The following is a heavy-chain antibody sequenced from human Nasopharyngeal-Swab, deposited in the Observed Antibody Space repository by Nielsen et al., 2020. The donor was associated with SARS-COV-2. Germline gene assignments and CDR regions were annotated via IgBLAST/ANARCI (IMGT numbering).Heavy chain of an antibody. CDR3: AGDLSMGTIL. V-gene: IGHV3-48*03. CDR2: IRSSGSTI. Sequence: GRSLTLSCAPDGFTFSTYEMNWDSQAPGKGMEWLSYIRSSGSTIYHADSVKGLFTISRDNAKNSLYLQMDSLRVEDMAVYYCAGDLSMGTILWGQGTLVTVSS. D-gene: IGHD5-24*01. CDR1: GFTFSTYE. J-gene: IGHJ4*02.